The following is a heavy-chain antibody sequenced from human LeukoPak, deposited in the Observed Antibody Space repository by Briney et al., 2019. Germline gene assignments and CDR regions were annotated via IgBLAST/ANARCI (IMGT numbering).Heavy chain of an antibody. CDR3: AKILRSWYPGFDY. Sequence: PGGSLRLSCAASGFTFSSYAMSWVRQTPGEGLEWVSSISGSGGSTYYADSVKGRFTISRDNSKNTLYLQMNSLRAEDTAVYYCAKILRSWYPGFDYWGQGTLVTVSS. V-gene: IGHV3-23*01. J-gene: IGHJ4*02. CDR1: GFTFSSYA. D-gene: IGHD6-13*01. CDR2: ISGSGGST.